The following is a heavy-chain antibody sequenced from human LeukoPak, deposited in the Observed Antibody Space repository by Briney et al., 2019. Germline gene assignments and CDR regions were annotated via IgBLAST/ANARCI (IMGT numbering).Heavy chain of an antibody. D-gene: IGHD1-26*01. V-gene: IGHV3-23*01. J-gene: IGHJ4*02. CDR1: GFTFSSYG. Sequence: PGGTLRLSCAASGFTFSSYGMSWVRQAPGKGLEWVSAISGSGGSTYYADSVKGRFTISRDNAKNSLYLEMNSLRAEDTAVYYCARDEVGGSYAYWGQGTLVTVSS. CDR2: ISGSGGST. CDR3: ARDEVGGSYAY.